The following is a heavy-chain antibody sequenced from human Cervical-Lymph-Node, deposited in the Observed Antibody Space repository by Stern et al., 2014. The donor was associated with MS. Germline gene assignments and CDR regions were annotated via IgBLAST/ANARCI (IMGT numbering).Heavy chain of an antibody. CDR1: GASIKSYY. D-gene: IGHD5-24*01. J-gene: IGHJ4*02. CDR2: MYVSGNTAYNP. CDR3: AREGEGSVDGFDY. V-gene: IGHV4-4*07. Sequence: QVQLQESGPGLVKPSETLSLTCTVSGASIKSYYWSWIRQPAGKGLQCIGRMYVSGNTAYNPTYNPSLKGRVNMSVDTSKNQFSLKLTSVTAADTAVYYCAREGEGSVDGFDYWGQGILVTVSS.